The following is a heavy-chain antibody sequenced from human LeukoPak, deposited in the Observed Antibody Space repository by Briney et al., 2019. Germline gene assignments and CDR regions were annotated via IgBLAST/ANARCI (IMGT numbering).Heavy chain of an antibody. CDR1: GGSISSGGYS. CDR2: IYHSGST. J-gene: IGHJ5*02. D-gene: IGHD6-13*01. Sequence: SSQTLSLTCAVSGGSISSGGYSWSWIRQPPGKGLEWIGYIYHSGSTYYNPSLKSRVTISVDRSKNQFSLNLTSVTAADTAVYYCARGGAAAAGPNWFDPWGQGTLVTVSS. V-gene: IGHV4-30-2*01. CDR3: ARGGAAAAGPNWFDP.